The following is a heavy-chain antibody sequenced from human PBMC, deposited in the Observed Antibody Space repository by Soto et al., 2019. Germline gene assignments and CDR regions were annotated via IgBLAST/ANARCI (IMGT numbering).Heavy chain of an antibody. Sequence: QPPGKGLEWIGEINHSGSTNYNPSLKSRVTISVDTSKNQFSLKLSSVTAADTAVYYCASESGDYYYGMDVWGQGTTVTVSS. CDR3: ASESGDYYYGMDV. CDR2: INHSGST. D-gene: IGHD3-10*01. V-gene: IGHV4-34*01. J-gene: IGHJ6*02.